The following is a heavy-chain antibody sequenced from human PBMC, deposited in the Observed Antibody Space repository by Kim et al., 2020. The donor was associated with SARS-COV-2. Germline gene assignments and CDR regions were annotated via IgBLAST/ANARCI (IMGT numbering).Heavy chain of an antibody. V-gene: IGHV3-30*02. CDR3: ANAWGSGWYALDY. D-gene: IGHD6-19*01. J-gene: IGHJ4*02. Sequence: YADSGKGRFTISRDNSKNTLYLQMNSLRAEDTAVYYCANAWGSGWYALDYWGQGTLVTVSS.